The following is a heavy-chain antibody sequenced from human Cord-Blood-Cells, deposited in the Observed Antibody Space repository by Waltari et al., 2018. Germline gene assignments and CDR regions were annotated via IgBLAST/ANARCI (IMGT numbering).Heavy chain of an antibody. CDR1: GFTFRCYW. CDR2: IKQDGSEK. Sequence: EVQLVESGGGLVQPGGSLSLSCAASGFTFRCYWISRVRQGPGKGLEWVANIKQDGSEKYYVDSVKGRFTISRDNAKNSLYLQMNSLRAEDTAVYYCARGYYDSSGYYYYWGQGTLVTVSS. D-gene: IGHD3-22*01. J-gene: IGHJ4*02. CDR3: ARGYYDSSGYYYY. V-gene: IGHV3-7*01.